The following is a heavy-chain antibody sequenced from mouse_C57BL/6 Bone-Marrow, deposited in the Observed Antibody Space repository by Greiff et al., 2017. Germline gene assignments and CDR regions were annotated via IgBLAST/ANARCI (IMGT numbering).Heavy chain of an antibody. V-gene: IGHV1-15*01. CDR1: GYTFTDYE. CDR3: TGYSGMVPYWCYDV. Sequence: QVQLQESGAELVRPGASVTLSCKASGYTFTDYEMNWVKQTPVHGLEWIGAIDPETGGTAYNQKIKGKAILTVDKSSSTAYMELRSLTSADSAVYYCTGYSGMVPYWCYDVWGTGTTVTISS. D-gene: IGHD2-3*01. J-gene: IGHJ1*03. CDR2: IDPETGGT.